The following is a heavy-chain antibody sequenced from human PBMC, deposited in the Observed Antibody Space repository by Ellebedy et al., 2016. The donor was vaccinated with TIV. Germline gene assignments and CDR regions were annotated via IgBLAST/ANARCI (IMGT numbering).Heavy chain of an antibody. CDR3: VRSWYSGSFYFDY. D-gene: IGHD1-26*01. V-gene: IGHV1-18*01. J-gene: IGHJ4*02. CDR1: GYTFKSYG. Sequence: AASVKVSCKASGYTFKSYGITWVRQAPGQGLEWVGWISAYNGNTEYAQKLHGRVTMNTDISTSTAYMDLTSLTSDDTAVYYCVRSWYSGSFYFDYWGQGTLVTVSS. CDR2: ISAYNGNT.